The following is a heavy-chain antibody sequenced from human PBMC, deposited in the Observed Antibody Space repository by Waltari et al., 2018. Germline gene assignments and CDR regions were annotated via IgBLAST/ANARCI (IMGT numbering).Heavy chain of an antibody. CDR1: GFTFSSYA. CDR3: ARSGYFDWLSYFDY. D-gene: IGHD3-9*01. CDR2: ISYDGSNK. V-gene: IGHV3-30-3*01. J-gene: IGHJ4*02. Sequence: QVQLVESGGGVVQPGRSLRLSCAASGFTFSSYAMHWVRQAPGKGLEWVAVISYDGSNKYYADSVKGRFTISRDNSKNTLYLQMNSLRAEDTAVYYCARSGYFDWLSYFDYWGQGTLVTVSS.